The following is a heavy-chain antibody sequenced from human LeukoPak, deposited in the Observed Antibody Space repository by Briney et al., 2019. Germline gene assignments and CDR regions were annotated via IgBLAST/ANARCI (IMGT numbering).Heavy chain of an antibody. V-gene: IGHV3-7*01. CDR3: ARTPRYYYGSGTAGYFDY. CDR2: IRHDGSEK. D-gene: IGHD3-10*01. Sequence: GGSLRLSCAASGFSFSTYWMSWVRQAPGKGLEWVANIRHDGSEKFYVDSVKGRFTISRDNAKDSLYLQMNSLRAEDTAVYYCARTPRYYYGSGTAGYFDYWGQGTLVTVSS. CDR1: GFSFSTYW. J-gene: IGHJ4*02.